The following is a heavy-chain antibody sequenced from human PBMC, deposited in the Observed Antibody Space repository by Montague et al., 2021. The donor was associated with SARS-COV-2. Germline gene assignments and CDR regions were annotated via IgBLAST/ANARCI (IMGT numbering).Heavy chain of an antibody. Sequence: SLRLSCAASGFTFSSYDMHWVRQATGKGLEWVSAIGTAGDTYYPGSVKGRFTISRENAKNSLYPQMNSLRAGDTAVYYCARVGYSSGWAYWYFDLWGRGTLVTVSS. J-gene: IGHJ2*01. CDR3: ARVGYSSGWAYWYFDL. CDR2: IGTAGDT. CDR1: GFTFSSYD. V-gene: IGHV3-13*01. D-gene: IGHD6-19*01.